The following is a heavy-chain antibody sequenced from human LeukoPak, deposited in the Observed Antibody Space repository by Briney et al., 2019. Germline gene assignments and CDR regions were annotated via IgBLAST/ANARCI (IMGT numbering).Heavy chain of an antibody. CDR1: GYTLTELS. J-gene: IGHJ5*02. D-gene: IGHD3-10*02. CDR2: LDPEGGET. CDR3: ATLTTFGGNNWFDP. Sequence: ASVKVSCKVSGYTLTELSMHWVRQAPGKGLEWMGRLDPEGGETIFAQKFQGRVTMTEDTSTDTAYMELSSLRSEDTAVYYCATLTTFGGNNWFDPWGQGTLVTVSS. V-gene: IGHV1-24*01.